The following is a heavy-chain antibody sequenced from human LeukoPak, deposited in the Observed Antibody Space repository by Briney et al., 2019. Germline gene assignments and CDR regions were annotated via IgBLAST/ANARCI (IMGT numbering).Heavy chain of an antibody. D-gene: IGHD3-22*01. CDR3: AKKGYYDGSGYYMYYFDH. J-gene: IGHJ4*02. CDR1: GFTFSSSA. CDR2: ITGSGDYT. Sequence: GGSLRLSCAASGFTFSSSAMGWVRQAPGKGLEWVSSITGSGDYTYYADSVKGRFTISRDNSKNTLYLQMNSLRAEDTAVYYCAKKGYYDGSGYYMYYFDHWGQGTLVTVSS. V-gene: IGHV3-23*01.